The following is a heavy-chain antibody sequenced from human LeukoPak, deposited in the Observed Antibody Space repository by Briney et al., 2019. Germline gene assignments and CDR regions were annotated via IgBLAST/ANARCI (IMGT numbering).Heavy chain of an antibody. CDR2: INSDGSST. J-gene: IGHJ6*02. V-gene: IGHV3-74*01. Sequence: GGSLRLSCAASGFXFSSYWMHWVRQAPGKGLVWVSRINSDGSSTSYADSVKGRFTISGDNAKNTLYLQMNSPRAEDTAVYYCARDLVVVVVAATPYYYYYGMDVWGQGTTVTVSS. CDR3: ARDLVVVVVAATPYYYYYGMDV. CDR1: GFXFSSYW. D-gene: IGHD2-15*01.